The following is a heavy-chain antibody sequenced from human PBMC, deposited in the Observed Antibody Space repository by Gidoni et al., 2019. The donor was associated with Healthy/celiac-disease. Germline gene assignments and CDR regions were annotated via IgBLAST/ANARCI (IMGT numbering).Heavy chain of an antibody. V-gene: IGHV4-31*03. J-gene: IGHJ6*02. CDR3: ARDDFSVTKGGYYYYGMDV. D-gene: IGHD4-17*01. CDR2: IYYSGSS. Sequence: QVQLQESGPGLVKLSQPLSLTCTVSGGSISSGCYYWSWIRQHPGKGLEWIGYIYYSGSSYYNPSLKSRVTISVDTSKIQFSLKLSSVTAADTAVYYCARDDFSVTKGGYYYYGMDVWGQGITVTVSS. CDR1: GGSISSGCYY.